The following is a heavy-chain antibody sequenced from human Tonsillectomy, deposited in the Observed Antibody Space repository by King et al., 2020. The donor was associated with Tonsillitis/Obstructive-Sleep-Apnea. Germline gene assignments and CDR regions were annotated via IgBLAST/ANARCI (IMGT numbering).Heavy chain of an antibody. CDR3: TAPRITIFRVVIDNWFDP. D-gene: IGHD3-3*01. J-gene: IGHJ5*02. V-gene: IGHV3-15*01. CDR2: IISKTCGGTT. Sequence: VQLVEAGGGLVKPGGSLILSCAASGFTFSNAWMSWVRQAPWVGLEWFVRIISKTCGGTTDDAASVKGIFTISRDDSKNTLYLQMNSLKTEDTAVYYCTAPRITIFRVVIDNWFDPWGQGTPVTVSS. CDR1: GFTFSNAW.